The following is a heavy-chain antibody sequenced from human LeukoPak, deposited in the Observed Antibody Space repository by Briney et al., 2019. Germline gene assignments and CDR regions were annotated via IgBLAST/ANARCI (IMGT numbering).Heavy chain of an antibody. J-gene: IGHJ6*02. CDR1: GFTISSYS. Sequence: PGGSLRLSCAASGFTISSYSMNWVRQAPGKGLEWVSSISSSSSYIYYADSVKGRFTISRDNAKNSLYLQMNSLRAEDTAVYYCARFILSSYYYYYGMDVWGQGTTVTVSS. CDR3: ARFILSSYYYYYGMDV. D-gene: IGHD2-8*02. CDR2: ISSSSSYI. V-gene: IGHV3-21*01.